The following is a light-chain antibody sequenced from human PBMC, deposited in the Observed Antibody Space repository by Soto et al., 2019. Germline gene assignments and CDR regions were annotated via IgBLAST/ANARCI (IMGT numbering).Light chain of an antibody. J-gene: IGKJ5*01. CDR1: ETVAGSY. V-gene: IGKV3-11*01. CDR2: DAS. CDR3: QQRNNWPIT. Sequence: EIVLTQSPGTLSLSPGERATLSCRASETVAGSYLAWYQQKPGQAPRLLIYDASNRATGIPARFSGSGSGTDFTLTISSLEPEDFALYYCQQRNNWPITFGQGTRLEIK.